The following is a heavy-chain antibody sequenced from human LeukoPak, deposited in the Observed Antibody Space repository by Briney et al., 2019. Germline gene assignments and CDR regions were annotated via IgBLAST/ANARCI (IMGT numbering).Heavy chain of an antibody. CDR3: ARGVGVTQWLVRGSWFDP. CDR1: GGSISNYY. D-gene: IGHD6-19*01. V-gene: IGHV4-59*12. J-gene: IGHJ5*02. Sequence: SETLSLTCTVSGGSISNYYWNWIRQPPGKGLEWIGYIYYSGSTNYNPSLKSRVTMSVDTSKNQFSLKLSSVTAADTAVYYCARGVGVTQWLVRGSWFDPWGQGTLVTVSS. CDR2: IYYSGST.